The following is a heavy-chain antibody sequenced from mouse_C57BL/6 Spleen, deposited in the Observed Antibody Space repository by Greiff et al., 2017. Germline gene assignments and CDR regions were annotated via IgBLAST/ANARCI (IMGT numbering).Heavy chain of an antibody. CDR2: INYDGSSP. CDR3: AREDYDYAWYFDV. V-gene: IGHV5-16*01. CDR1: GFTFSDYY. J-gene: IGHJ1*03. Sequence: VQLKESEGGLVQPGSSMKLSCTASGFTFSDYYMAWVRQVPEKGLEWVANINYDGSSPYYLDSLKSRFILSRDNAKNILYLQMSSLKSEDTATYYCAREDYDYAWYFDVWGTGTTVTVSS. D-gene: IGHD2-4*01.